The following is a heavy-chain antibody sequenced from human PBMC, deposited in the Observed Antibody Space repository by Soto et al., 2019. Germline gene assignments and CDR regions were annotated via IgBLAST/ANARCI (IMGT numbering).Heavy chain of an antibody. CDR1: GFTFSSYG. CDR2: IWYDGSNK. V-gene: IGHV3-33*01. D-gene: IGHD4-17*01. CDR3: ARDGDYGDPRTHGLAY. J-gene: IGHJ4*02. Sequence: QVQLVESGGGVVQPGRSLRLSCAASGFTFSSYGMHWVRQAPGKGLERVAVIWYDGSNKYYADSVKGRFTISRDNSKNTLSLQMNSLRAEDTAVYYCARDGDYGDPRTHGLAYWGQGTLVTVSS.